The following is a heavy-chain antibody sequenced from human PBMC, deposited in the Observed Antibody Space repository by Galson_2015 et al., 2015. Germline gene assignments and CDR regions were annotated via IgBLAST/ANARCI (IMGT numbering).Heavy chain of an antibody. D-gene: IGHD6-13*01. V-gene: IGHV4-4*02. J-gene: IGHJ4*02. CDR1: GGSISSSNW. CDR3: ARKFEQQLPYDY. CDR2: IYHSGST. Sequence: SETLSLTCAVSGGSISSSNWWSWVRQPPGKGLEWIGEIYHSGSTNYNPSLKSRVTISVDKSKNQFSLKLSPVTAADTAVYYCARKFEQQLPYDYWGQGTLVTVSS.